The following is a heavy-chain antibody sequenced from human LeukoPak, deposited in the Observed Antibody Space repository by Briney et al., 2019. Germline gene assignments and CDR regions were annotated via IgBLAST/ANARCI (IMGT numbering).Heavy chain of an antibody. D-gene: IGHD5-24*01. V-gene: IGHV5-51*01. CDR1: GYNFTTYW. CDR2: IYPGDSDT. Sequence: GESLKISCQGSGYNFTTYWIGWVRQMPGKGLEWMGIIYPGDSDTRYSPSFQGQVTVSADKSIRTAYLQWSSLKASDIAMYYCARRWLQDWDYWGQGTLVTVSS. J-gene: IGHJ4*02. CDR3: ARRWLQDWDY.